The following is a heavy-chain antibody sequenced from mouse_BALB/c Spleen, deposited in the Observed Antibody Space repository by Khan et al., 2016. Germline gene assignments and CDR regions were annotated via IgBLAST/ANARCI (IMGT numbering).Heavy chain of an antibody. CDR1: GYTFTSYW. CDR2: IYPGDGDT. J-gene: IGHJ3*01. D-gene: IGHD3-2*01. Sequence: QVQLKQSGAELARPGASVKLSCKASGYTFTSYWMQGVKQRPGQGLEWIGAIYPGDGDTRYTQKFKGKATLTADKSSSTAYMHLSSLAYQHSAVYYCARGGTTRAPFAYWGQGTLVTVSA. V-gene: IGHV1-87*01. CDR3: ARGGTTRAPFAY.